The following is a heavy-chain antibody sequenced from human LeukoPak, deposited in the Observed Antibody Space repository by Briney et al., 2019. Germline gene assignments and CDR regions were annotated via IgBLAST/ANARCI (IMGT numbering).Heavy chain of an antibody. Sequence: NSSETLSLTCAVYGGSFSGYYWSWIRQPPGKGLEWIGEINHSGSTNYNPSLKSRVTISVDTSKNQFSLKLSSVTAADTAVYYCARRGYYYGSGRFDYWGQGTLVTVSS. CDR1: GGSFSGYY. J-gene: IGHJ4*02. D-gene: IGHD3-10*01. CDR2: INHSGST. CDR3: ARRGYYYGSGRFDY. V-gene: IGHV4-34*01.